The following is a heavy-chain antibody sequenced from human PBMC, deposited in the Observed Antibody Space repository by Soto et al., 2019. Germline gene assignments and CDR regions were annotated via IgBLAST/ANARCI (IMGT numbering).Heavy chain of an antibody. D-gene: IGHD3-9*01. Sequence: QVQLVQSGAEVKKPGASVKVSCKASGYTFTGYYMHWVRQAPGQGLEWMGWINPNSGGTNYAQKFQGWVTMTRDTSISTAYMELSRLRSDDTAVYYCARGPSPNYDILTGYYIFDYWGQGTLVTVSS. V-gene: IGHV1-2*04. J-gene: IGHJ4*02. CDR2: INPNSGGT. CDR3: ARGPSPNYDILTGYYIFDY. CDR1: GYTFTGYY.